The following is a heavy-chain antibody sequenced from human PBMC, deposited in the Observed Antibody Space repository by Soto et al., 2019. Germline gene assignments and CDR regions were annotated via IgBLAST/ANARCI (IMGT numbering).Heavy chain of an antibody. CDR2: INLSGGTT. CDR3: ARAEGAMIRGGVDY. CDR1: GYTFTRYH. V-gene: IGHV1-46*03. J-gene: IGHJ4*02. D-gene: IGHD3-10*01. Sequence: QVQLVQSGAEVKEPGASVKVSCKASGYTFTRYHMHWVRQAPGHGLEWMGIINLSGGTTIYAQECQGRVTMTRDTSTSTVDMELSSLRSQDTAVYYCARAEGAMIRGGVDYWGQGTLVTVSS.